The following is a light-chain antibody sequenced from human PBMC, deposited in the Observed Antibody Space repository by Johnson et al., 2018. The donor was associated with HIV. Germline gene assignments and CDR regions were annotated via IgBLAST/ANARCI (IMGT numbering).Light chain of an antibody. CDR2: DNN. CDR3: GPWDSSLSAAPYV. J-gene: IGLJ1*01. V-gene: IGLV1-51*01. Sequence: QSVLTQPPSVSAAPGQKVTISCSGSSSNIENNYVSWYQQLPGRAPKLLIYDNNKRPSGIPDRFSGSKSGTSATLVITGLQTGDEADYYCGPWDSSLSAAPYVFGTGTKVTVL. CDR1: SSNIENNY.